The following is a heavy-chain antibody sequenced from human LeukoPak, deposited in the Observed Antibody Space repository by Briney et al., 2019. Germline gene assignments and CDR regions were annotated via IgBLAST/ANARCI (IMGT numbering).Heavy chain of an antibody. D-gene: IGHD2-2*01. J-gene: IGHJ5*02. V-gene: IGHV3-7*01. CDR2: VNEDGTEK. CDR3: ARGVGWFDP. Sequence: GGSLRLPCATSGFTFTNNWMSWVRQAPGKGPERVATVNEDGTEKYYVDSVKGRFTISRDNGKRSLYVQMNSLRVEDTAVYYCARGVGWFDPWGQGTLVTVSS. CDR1: GFTFTNNW.